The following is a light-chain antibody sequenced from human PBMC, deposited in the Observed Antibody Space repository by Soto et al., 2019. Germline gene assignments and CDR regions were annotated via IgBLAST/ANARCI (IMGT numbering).Light chain of an antibody. CDR1: QSISSW. V-gene: IGKV1-5*01. CDR2: DAS. CDR3: QQYNSYPWT. Sequence: DIQMTQSPSTLSASVGDRVTITCRASQSISSWLAWYQQKPGKAPKLLIYDASSLESGVPSRFSGSGSGTEFTLAISSLQPDDFATYYCQQYNSYPWTFVQVTKVVIK. J-gene: IGKJ1*01.